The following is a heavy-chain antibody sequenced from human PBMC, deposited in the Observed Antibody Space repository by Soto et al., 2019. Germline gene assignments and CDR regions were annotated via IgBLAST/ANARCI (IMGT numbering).Heavy chain of an antibody. CDR2: ISYDGSNK. V-gene: IGHV3-30-3*01. CDR1: GFTFSSYA. D-gene: IGHD5-12*01. CDR3: ARALYSGYDLPPFFYYYGMDV. Sequence: LRLSCAASGFTFSSYAMHWVRQAPGKGLEWVAVISYDGSNKYYADSVKGRFTISRDNSKNTLYLQMNSLRAEDTAVYYCARALYSGYDLPPFFYYYGMDVWGQGTTVTVSS. J-gene: IGHJ6*02.